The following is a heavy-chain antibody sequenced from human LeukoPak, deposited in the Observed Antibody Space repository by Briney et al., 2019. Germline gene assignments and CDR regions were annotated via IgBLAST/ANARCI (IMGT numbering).Heavy chain of an antibody. CDR2: ISSNTTNT. CDR3: ARGGTPMIIFYYCGMDV. CDR1: GFTFRDYY. Sequence: GGSLRLSCVASGFTFRDYYMSWIRQAPGKGLEWISYISSNTTNTNYADSVKGRFTISRDNAKNSLFLQMNSLRPEDTAMYYCARGGTPMIIFYYCGMDVWGQGTTVTVSS. V-gene: IGHV3-11*05. J-gene: IGHJ6*02. D-gene: IGHD5-18*01.